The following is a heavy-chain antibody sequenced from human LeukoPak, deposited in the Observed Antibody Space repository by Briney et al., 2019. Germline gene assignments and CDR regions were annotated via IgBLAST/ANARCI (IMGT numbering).Heavy chain of an antibody. Sequence: GESLKISCKGSGYSFTSYWIGWVRQMPGKGLEWMGIIYPGDSDTRYSPSSQGQVTISADKSISTAYLQWSSLKASDTAMYYCARQLRNYYDSSGYPDIWGQGTLVTVSS. CDR3: ARQLRNYYDSSGYPDI. CDR2: IYPGDSDT. V-gene: IGHV5-51*01. CDR1: GYSFTSYW. D-gene: IGHD3-22*01. J-gene: IGHJ4*02.